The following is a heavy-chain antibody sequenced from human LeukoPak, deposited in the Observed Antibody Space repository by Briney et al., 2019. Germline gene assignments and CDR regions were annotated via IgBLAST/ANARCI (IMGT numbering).Heavy chain of an antibody. V-gene: IGHV3-15*07. D-gene: IGHD3-22*01. CDR1: GFTFASYS. J-gene: IGHJ4*02. Sequence: GGSLRLSCAASGFTFASYSMNWVRQAPGKGLEWVGRIKSKTDGGTTDYAAPVKGRFTISRDDSKNTLYLQMNSLKTEDTAVYYCTTDLETYDSSGVYLYYFDYWGQGTLVTVSS. CDR2: IKSKTDGGTT. CDR3: TTDLETYDSSGVYLYYFDY.